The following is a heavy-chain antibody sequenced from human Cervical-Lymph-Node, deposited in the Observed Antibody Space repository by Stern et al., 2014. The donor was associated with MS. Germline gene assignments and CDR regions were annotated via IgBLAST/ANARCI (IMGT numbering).Heavy chain of an antibody. CDR1: GFTFSNYS. CDR2: IGSRTTTT. J-gene: IGHJ3*01. Sequence: EVQLVQSGGGLVQPGGSLRLSCAASGFTFSNYSMNWVRQAPGKGLEWVSYIGSRTTTTYYADSLIGRVAISRDNAKNTLYLQMNSLRAEDTAIYYCAREGQWGHAFDFWGQGTMVTVSS. V-gene: IGHV3-48*01. CDR3: AREGQWGHAFDF. D-gene: IGHD2-8*01.